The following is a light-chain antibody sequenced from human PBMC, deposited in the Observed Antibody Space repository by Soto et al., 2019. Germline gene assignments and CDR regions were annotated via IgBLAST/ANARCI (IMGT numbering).Light chain of an antibody. CDR3: QQYYTTRWT. Sequence: EIVLAQSPATLSVSPGERVTLSCRATQNIANKLAWYQQRPGQAPRLLMYGVSTRATDTPARFSGSGSGTEFSLIITGLQSEDVAVYYCQQYYTTRWTFGQGTKVEIK. J-gene: IGKJ1*01. CDR2: GVS. CDR1: QNIANK. V-gene: IGKV3D-15*01.